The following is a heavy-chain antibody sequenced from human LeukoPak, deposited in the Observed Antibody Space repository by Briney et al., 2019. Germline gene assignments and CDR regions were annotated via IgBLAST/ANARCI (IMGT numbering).Heavy chain of an antibody. Sequence: GGSLRLSCAASGFTVRNNYMSWVRQAPGKGLEWVSLIYSGGSTYYADSVKGRFTISRDNAKNTLYLQMNSLRADDTAVYYCARSMYCGGDCYYYFDYWGQGTLVTVAS. J-gene: IGHJ4*02. CDR3: ARSMYCGGDCYYYFDY. CDR1: GFTVRNNY. D-gene: IGHD2-21*02. V-gene: IGHV3-66*01. CDR2: IYSGGST.